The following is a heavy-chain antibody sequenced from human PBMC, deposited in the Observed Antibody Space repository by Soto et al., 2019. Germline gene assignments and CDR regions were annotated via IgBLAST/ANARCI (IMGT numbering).Heavy chain of an antibody. J-gene: IGHJ4*02. D-gene: IGHD6-13*01. V-gene: IGHV3-30*18. CDR3: AKGILGIVAAGTHSDC. Sequence: QVQLVESGGGVVQPGRSLRLSCAASGFTFSNYGMHWVRQAPGKGLAWVAVMSYDGSNKYYADSVKGRFTISRDNSKNPLYVQMNSLRAEDTAVYYCAKGILGIVAAGTHSDCWCQGTLITVSS. CDR2: MSYDGSNK. CDR1: GFTFSNYG.